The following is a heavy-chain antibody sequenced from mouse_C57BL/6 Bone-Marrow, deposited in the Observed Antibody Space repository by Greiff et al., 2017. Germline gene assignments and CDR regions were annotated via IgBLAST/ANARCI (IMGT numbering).Heavy chain of an antibody. Sequence: EVQLVESGPGLVKPSPSVSLSCSATGYSITSGYYWYWRRQFPRNKLEGMGYIRYNGSNNYNPSLKNLTSITRDTSTNQFFLKLNSVTTEDTATYYCARESYDGFAYWGQGTLVTVSA. CDR1: GYSITSGYY. CDR2: IRYNGSN. J-gene: IGHJ3*01. CDR3: ARESYDGFAY. V-gene: IGHV3-6*01. D-gene: IGHD2-3*01.